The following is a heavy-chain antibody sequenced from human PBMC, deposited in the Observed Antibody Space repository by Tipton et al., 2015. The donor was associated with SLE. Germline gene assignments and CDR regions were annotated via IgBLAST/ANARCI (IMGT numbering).Heavy chain of an antibody. D-gene: IGHD6-19*01. V-gene: IGHV4-61*09. CDR1: GASIRSDSYY. Sequence: TLSLTCSVSGASIRSDSYYWSWIRQPAGKGLEWIGHIYKTGNTNYNPSLRSRVTISVDTSKNQFSLSLSSMTAADTAVYYCARDGYSSGWEGDFDYWGLGALVTVPS. J-gene: IGHJ4*02. CDR3: ARDGYSSGWEGDFDY. CDR2: IYKTGNT.